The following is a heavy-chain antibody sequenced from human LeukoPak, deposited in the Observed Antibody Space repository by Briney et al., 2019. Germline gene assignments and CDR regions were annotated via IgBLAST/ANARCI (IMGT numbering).Heavy chain of an antibody. J-gene: IGHJ5*02. CDR2: ISSGGST. V-gene: IGHV3-53*01. D-gene: IGHD2-2*02. Sequence: PGGSLRLSCAASGFTVSSNYMSWVRQAPGKGLEWVSVISSGGSTYYADSVKVRFTISRDNSKNTLYLQMNSLRAEDTAVYYCAREYRHFYCSSTSCYSSSWFDPWGQGTLVTVSS. CDR1: GFTVSSNY. CDR3: AREYRHFYCSSTSCYSSSWFDP.